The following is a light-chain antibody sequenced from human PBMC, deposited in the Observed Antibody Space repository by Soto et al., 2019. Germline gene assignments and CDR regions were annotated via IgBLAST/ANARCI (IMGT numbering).Light chain of an antibody. V-gene: IGLV2-14*01. CDR2: EVS. Sequence: QCALTPPASVSGYPGQSITISYTGSSSDVGGYNYVSWYQQYPGKAPSLMIYEVSNRPPGVSDRFSGSKSGNTASLTISGLQAEDEADYYCSSYTSSYIYVFATGTKVTVL. CDR1: SSDVGGYNY. CDR3: SSYTSSYIYV. J-gene: IGLJ1*01.